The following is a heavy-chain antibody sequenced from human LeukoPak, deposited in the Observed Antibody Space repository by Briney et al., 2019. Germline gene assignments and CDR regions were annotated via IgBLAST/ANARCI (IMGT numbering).Heavy chain of an antibody. CDR1: GFTFSSNS. V-gene: IGHV3-66*04. CDR3: ARQEVVEDTFDI. Sequence: PGGSLRLSCAASGFTFSSNSMNWVRQAPGKGLEWVSIIYSGGSTYYADSVKGRFTISRDNSKNTLYLQMNSLRAEDTAVYYCARQEVVEDTFDIWGQGTMVTVSS. CDR2: IYSGGST. D-gene: IGHD2-15*01. J-gene: IGHJ3*02.